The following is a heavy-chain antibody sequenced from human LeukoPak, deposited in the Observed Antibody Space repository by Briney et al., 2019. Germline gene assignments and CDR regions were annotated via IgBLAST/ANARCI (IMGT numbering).Heavy chain of an antibody. Sequence: QPGGSLRLSCAASGFTFSSYWMHWVRQAPGKGPVWVSRINSDGSSTSYADSVKGRFTISRDNAKNTLYLQMNSLRAEDTAVYYCARFRGFGYSSSSGYWGQGTLVTVSS. J-gene: IGHJ4*02. D-gene: IGHD6-6*01. CDR2: INSDGSST. CDR1: GFTFSSYW. V-gene: IGHV3-74*01. CDR3: ARFRGFGYSSSSGY.